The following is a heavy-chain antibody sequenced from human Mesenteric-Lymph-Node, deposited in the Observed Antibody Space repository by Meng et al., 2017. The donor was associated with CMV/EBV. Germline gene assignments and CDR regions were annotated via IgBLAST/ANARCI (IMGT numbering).Heavy chain of an antibody. CDR3: AREALYDFWSGYEY. D-gene: IGHD3-3*01. Sequence: GGSLRLSCAACGFTFSSYDMHWVRQATGKGLEWVSVIGTAGDTYYPGSVKGQFTISRENAKNSLYLQMNSLRAGDTAVYYCAREALYDFWSGYEYWGQGTLVTVSS. CDR2: IGTAGDT. J-gene: IGHJ4*02. V-gene: IGHV3-13*03. CDR1: GFTFSSYD.